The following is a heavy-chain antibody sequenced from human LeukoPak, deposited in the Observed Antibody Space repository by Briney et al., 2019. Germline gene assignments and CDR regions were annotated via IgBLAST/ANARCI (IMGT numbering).Heavy chain of an antibody. D-gene: IGHD2-2*01. CDR2: ISGYNGKT. CDR1: GYTFSIYG. V-gene: IGHV1-18*01. J-gene: IGHJ6*02. CDR3: ARAEQIVVRTMDV. Sequence: ASATVSFTASGYTFSIYGITWVRQAPGQGLGWMGWISGYNGKTNYAQKFQGRVTMTTDTSTSTAYMEVRSLRSDDTAVYYCARAEQIVVRTMDVWGQGTTVTVSS.